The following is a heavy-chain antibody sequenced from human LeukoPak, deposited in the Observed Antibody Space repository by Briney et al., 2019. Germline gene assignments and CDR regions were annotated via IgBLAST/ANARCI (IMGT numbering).Heavy chain of an antibody. CDR2: IIPILGIA. D-gene: IGHD1-26*01. V-gene: IGHV1-69*04. CDR1: GGTFSSYA. J-gene: IGHJ3*02. Sequence: ASVKVSCKASGGTFSSYAIIWVRQAPGQGLEWMGRIIPILGIANYAQKFQGRVTITADKSTSTAYMELSSLRSEDTAVYYCARSGSYPLDAFDIWGQGTMVTVSS. CDR3: ARSGSYPLDAFDI.